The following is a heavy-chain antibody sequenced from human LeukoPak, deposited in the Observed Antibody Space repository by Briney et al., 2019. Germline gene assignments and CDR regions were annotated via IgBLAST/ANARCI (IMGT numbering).Heavy chain of an antibody. CDR1: GFTFSSYN. CDR2: ISSSGNTI. V-gene: IGHV3-48*01. Sequence: GGSLRLSCAASGFTFSSYNMNWVRQAPGKGLEWVSYISSSGNTIYYADSVKDRFTISRDNAKSSLYLQMNSLRAEDTAVYYCARDLSWEPDWGQGTLVTVSS. J-gene: IGHJ4*02. CDR3: ARDLSWEPD. D-gene: IGHD1-26*01.